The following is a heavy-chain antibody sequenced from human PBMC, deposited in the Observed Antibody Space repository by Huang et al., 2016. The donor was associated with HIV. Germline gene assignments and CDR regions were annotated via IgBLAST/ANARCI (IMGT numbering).Heavy chain of an antibody. V-gene: IGHV4-34*01. D-gene: IGHD3-16*01. CDR2: INHRGRT. CDR3: ARGRGDARGFLGLDF. J-gene: IGHJ4*02. CDR1: GGSFSGPN. Sequence: QVQLHQWGAGLLKPSETLSLTCAVYGGSFSGPNWTWIRQTPGKGLEWIGEINHRGRTNYSPSLKRRVTISLDTSKNQVSLRLRSVTAADTAVYYCARGRGDARGFLGLDFWGQGTLVTVSS.